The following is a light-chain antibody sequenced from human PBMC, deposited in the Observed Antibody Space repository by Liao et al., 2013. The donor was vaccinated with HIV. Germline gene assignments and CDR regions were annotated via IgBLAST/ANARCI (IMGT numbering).Light chain of an antibody. Sequence: SYELTQPPSVSVSPGQTASITCSGDKLGDKYACWYQQKPGQSPVVVIYQDRKRPSGIPERFSGSNSGNTATLTISGTQSMDEADYYCQVWDSSGAHIVFGPGTKVTVL. CDR3: QVWDSSGAHIV. CDR1: KLGDKY. J-gene: IGLJ1*01. V-gene: IGLV3-1*01. CDR2: QDR.